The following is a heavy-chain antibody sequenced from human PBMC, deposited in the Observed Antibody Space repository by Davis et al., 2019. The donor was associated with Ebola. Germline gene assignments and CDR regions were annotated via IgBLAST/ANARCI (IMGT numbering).Heavy chain of an antibody. D-gene: IGHD5-24*01. CDR1: GYTFTDYY. V-gene: IGHV1-2*02. Sequence: ASVKVSCKASGYTFTDYYMHWVRQAPGQGLEWMGWINPNSGGTNYAQKFQGRVTITRDTSISTAYMELSRLRSDDTAVYYCARDRVATIRGDYYYGMDVWGQGTTVTVSS. CDR3: ARDRVATIRGDYYYGMDV. J-gene: IGHJ6*02. CDR2: INPNSGGT.